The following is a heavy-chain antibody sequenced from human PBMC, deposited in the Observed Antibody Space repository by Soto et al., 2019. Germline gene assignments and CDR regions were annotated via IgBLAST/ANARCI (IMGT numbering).Heavy chain of an antibody. V-gene: IGHV4-31*03. Sequence: QVQLQESGPGLVKPSQTLSLTCTVSGGSISSGGYYWSWIRQHPGKGLEWIGYIYYSGSTYYNPSLKSRVTISVDTSKNQFSLKLSSVTAADTAVYYCARDKALTDYYYYGMDVWGQGTTVTVSS. J-gene: IGHJ6*02. CDR2: IYYSGST. CDR1: GGSISSGGYY. CDR3: ARDKALTDYYYYGMDV.